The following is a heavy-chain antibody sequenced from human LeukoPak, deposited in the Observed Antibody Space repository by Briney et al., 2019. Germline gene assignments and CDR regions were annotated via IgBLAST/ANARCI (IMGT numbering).Heavy chain of an antibody. CDR2: IWYDGSNK. D-gene: IGHD3-22*01. V-gene: IGHV3-33*01. CDR3: ARDPDSSGFDY. CDR1: GFTFSSYG. J-gene: IGHJ4*02. Sequence: GGSLRLSCAASGFTFSSYGMHWVRQAPGKGLEWVAVIWYDGSNKYYADSVKGRFNISRDNSKNTLYLQMNSLRAEDTAVYYCARDPDSSGFDYWGQGTLVTVSS.